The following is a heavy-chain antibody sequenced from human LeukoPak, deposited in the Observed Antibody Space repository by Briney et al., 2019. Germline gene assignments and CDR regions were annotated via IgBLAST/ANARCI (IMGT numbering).Heavy chain of an antibody. CDR2: ITASGHST. CDR3: AKFRVGYNYGIHFDY. J-gene: IGHJ4*02. D-gene: IGHD5-18*01. CDR1: GFTFSTYA. Sequence: GGSLRLSCAASGFTFSTYAMTWVRQAPGRGLERVSAITASGHSTYYADSVKGRFTISRDNSKNTLFLQMNSLRADDTAIYYCAKFRVGYNYGIHFDYWGQGTLVTISS. V-gene: IGHV3-23*01.